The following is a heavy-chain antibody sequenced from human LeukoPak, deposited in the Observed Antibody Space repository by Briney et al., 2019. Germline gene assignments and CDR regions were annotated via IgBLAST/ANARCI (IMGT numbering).Heavy chain of an antibody. J-gene: IGHJ1*01. V-gene: IGHV1-69*06. Sequence: GASVKVCCKASGGTFSSYAISWVRQAPGQGLEWMGGIIPIFGTANYAQKFQGRVTITADKSTSTAYMELSSLRSEDTAVYYCATYSSSWYGSKYFQHWGQGTLVTVSS. D-gene: IGHD6-13*01. CDR1: GGTFSSYA. CDR3: ATYSSSWYGSKYFQH. CDR2: IIPIFGTA.